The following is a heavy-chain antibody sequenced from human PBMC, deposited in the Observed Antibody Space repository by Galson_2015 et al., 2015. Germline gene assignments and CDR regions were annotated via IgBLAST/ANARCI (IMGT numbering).Heavy chain of an antibody. CDR1: GFTFSSYD. V-gene: IGHV3-48*03. CDR2: ISSSGSTI. CDR3: AREQYYDFWSGPFDY. Sequence: SLRLSCAASGFTFSSYDMNWVRQAPGKGLEWVSYISSSGSTIYYADSVKGRFTISRDNAKNSLYLQMNSLRAEDTAVYYCAREQYYDFWSGPFDYWGQGTLVTVSS. D-gene: IGHD3-3*01. J-gene: IGHJ4*02.